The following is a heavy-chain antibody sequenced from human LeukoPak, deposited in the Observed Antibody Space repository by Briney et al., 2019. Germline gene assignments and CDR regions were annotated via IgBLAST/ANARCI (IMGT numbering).Heavy chain of an antibody. Sequence: PGGSLRLSCVASGFIFSRYGMHWVRQAPGKGLEWVTFIRYDGSNKDCADSVKGRFTISRDNTKNTLYLQVNSLRAEDTAVYYCAKDSGTYYGDYIDYWGQGTLVTVSS. D-gene: IGHD3-10*01. CDR3: AKDSGTYYGDYIDY. J-gene: IGHJ4*02. CDR2: IRYDGSNK. CDR1: GFIFSRYG. V-gene: IGHV3-30*02.